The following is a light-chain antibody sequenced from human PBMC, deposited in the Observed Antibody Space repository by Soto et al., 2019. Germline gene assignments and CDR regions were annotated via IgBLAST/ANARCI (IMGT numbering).Light chain of an antibody. CDR2: DAY. CDR3: QHPTNWPPGAT. Sequence: VLTLYPANLSLYLEARDPLSCRACQSIGDRLAWNQQKPGQAPRLLIYDAYYRATGIPARFSGRGSGTDFTLIFSRLEPEDFSVYYCQHPTNWPPGATFGGGTKGEI. V-gene: IGKV3-11*01. CDR1: QSIGDR. J-gene: IGKJ4*01.